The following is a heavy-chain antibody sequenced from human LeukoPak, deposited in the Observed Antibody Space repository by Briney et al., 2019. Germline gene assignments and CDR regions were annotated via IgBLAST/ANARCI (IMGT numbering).Heavy chain of an antibody. CDR2: ISSSSSYI. V-gene: IGHV3-21*01. CDR1: GFTFSSYS. CDR3: ARDRGGSYPNDAFDI. Sequence: GGSLRLSCAASGFTFSSYSMNWVRQAPGKGLEWVSSISSSSSYIYYADSVKGRFTISRDNAKNSLYLQMNSLRAEDTAVYYCARDRGGSYPNDAFDIWGQGTMVTVSS. J-gene: IGHJ3*02. D-gene: IGHD1-26*01.